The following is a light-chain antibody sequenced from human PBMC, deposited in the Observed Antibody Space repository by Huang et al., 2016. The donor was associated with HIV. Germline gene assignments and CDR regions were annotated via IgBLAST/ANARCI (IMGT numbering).Light chain of an antibody. CDR3: QQYYSRPQT. Sequence: DIVMTQSPDSLAGSRGGRVTLKGKYSQSVFSSYTSKDYLAWFQQKPGQPPKLLIYCGSKRESGVPGRFTGRGSGADFSLTISGLEAADAATYYCQQYYSRPQTFGRGTKVEI. CDR2: CGS. V-gene: IGKV4-1*01. J-gene: IGKJ4*01. CDR1: QSVFSSYTSKDY.